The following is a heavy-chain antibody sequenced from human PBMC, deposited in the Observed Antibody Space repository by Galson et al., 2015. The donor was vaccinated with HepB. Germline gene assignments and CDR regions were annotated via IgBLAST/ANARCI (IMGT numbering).Heavy chain of an antibody. Sequence: SLRLSCATSGFKFTDFAMHWVRQAPGKGLEWVAIISHDGKHKYYADSVRDRFTISRDVSKNTLYLQMNSLRTDDTAIYYCARDPDDTEGYYMPFEYWGQGSLVTVSS. D-gene: IGHD1-26*01. CDR1: GFKFTDFA. CDR3: ARDPDDTEGYYMPFEY. V-gene: IGHV3-30*03. J-gene: IGHJ4*02. CDR2: ISHDGKHK.